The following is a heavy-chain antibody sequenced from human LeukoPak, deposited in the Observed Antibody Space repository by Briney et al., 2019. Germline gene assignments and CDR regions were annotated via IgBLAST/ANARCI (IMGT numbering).Heavy chain of an antibody. D-gene: IGHD1-26*01. CDR2: INSDGSST. CDR1: GFTFSSYW. Sequence: SGGSLRLSCAASGFTFSSYWMHWVRQAPGKGLVWVSRINSDGSSTSYADSVKGRFTISRDNAKNTLYLQMNSLRAEDTAVYYCARVGSGGYYGWFDPWGQGTLVTVSS. V-gene: IGHV3-74*01. J-gene: IGHJ5*02. CDR3: ARVGSGGYYGWFDP.